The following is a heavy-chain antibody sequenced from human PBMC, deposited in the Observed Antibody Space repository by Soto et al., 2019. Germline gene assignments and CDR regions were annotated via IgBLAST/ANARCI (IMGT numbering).Heavy chain of an antibody. D-gene: IGHD2-2*01. CDR3: ARAVLPATAPFDY. Sequence: PGGSLRLSCAASGFTFSSYSMNWVRQAPGKGLEWVSSISSSSSYIYYADSVKGRFTISRDNAKNSLYLQMNSLRAEDTAVYYCARAVLPATAPFDYWGQGTLVTVSS. J-gene: IGHJ4*02. CDR1: GFTFSSYS. V-gene: IGHV3-21*04. CDR2: ISSSSSYI.